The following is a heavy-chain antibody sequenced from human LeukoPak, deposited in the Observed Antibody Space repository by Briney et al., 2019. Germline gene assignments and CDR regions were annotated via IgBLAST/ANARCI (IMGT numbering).Heavy chain of an antibody. CDR3: ARDLNSGYYPYYFDY. CDR1: GFTFTTYS. Sequence: GGSLRLSCEASGFTFTTYSMNWVRQAPGKGLEWVSYISGSSSTMYYADSVKGRFTISRDNAKKSLYLQMNSLRDEDTAVYYCARDLNSGYYPYYFDYWGQRTLVTVSS. J-gene: IGHJ4*02. D-gene: IGHD3-22*01. V-gene: IGHV3-48*02. CDR2: ISGSSSTM.